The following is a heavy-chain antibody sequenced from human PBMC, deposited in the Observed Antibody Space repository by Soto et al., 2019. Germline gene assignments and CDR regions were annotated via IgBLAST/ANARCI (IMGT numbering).Heavy chain of an antibody. CDR1: GYTFTSYY. V-gene: IGHV1-46*01. Sequence: ASVKVSRKASGYTFTSYYMHWVRQAPGQGLEWMGIINPSGGSTSYAQKFQGRVTMTRDTSTSTVYMELSSLRSEDTAVYYCARDSRMVRVGLTMDVWGQGTTVTVSS. D-gene: IGHD3-10*01. J-gene: IGHJ6*02. CDR3: ARDSRMVRVGLTMDV. CDR2: INPSGGST.